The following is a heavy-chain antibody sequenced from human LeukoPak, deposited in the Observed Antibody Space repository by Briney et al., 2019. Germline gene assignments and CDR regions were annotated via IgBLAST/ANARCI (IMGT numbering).Heavy chain of an antibody. CDR2: IIPILGIA. CDR3: ASEAGADWFDP. CDR1: GGTFSSYA. J-gene: IGHJ5*02. V-gene: IGHV1-69*04. D-gene: IGHD1-26*01. Sequence: VASVKVSCKASGGTFSSYAISWVRQAPGQGLEWMGRIIPILGIANYAQKFQGRVTTTADKSTSTAYMELSSLRSEDTAVYYCASEAGADWFDPWGQGTLVTVSS.